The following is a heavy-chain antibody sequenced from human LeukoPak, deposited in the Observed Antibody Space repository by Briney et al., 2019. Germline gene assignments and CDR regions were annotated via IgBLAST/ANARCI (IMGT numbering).Heavy chain of an antibody. J-gene: IGHJ5*02. CDR1: GGSISSSSYY. CDR3: ARQNKIMITFGVVSVNWFDH. CDR2: IYYSGST. V-gene: IGHV4-39*01. Sequence: SETLSLTCTVSGGSISSSSYYWGWIRQPPGKGLEWIGSIYYSGSTYYNPSLKSRVTISVDTSKNQFSLKLSSVTAADTAVYYCARQNKIMITFGVVSVNWFDHWGQGTLVTVSS. D-gene: IGHD3-16*02.